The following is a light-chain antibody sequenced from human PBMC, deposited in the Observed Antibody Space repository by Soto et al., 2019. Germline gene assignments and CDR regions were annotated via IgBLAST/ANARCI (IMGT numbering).Light chain of an antibody. CDR2: AAS. CDR3: QQSSSTPLT. Sequence: DIQMTQSPSSLSASVGDRVTITCRASQSISSYLNRYQQKPGQAPKLLIYAASSLQSGVPSRFSGSGSGTDFTLTISSLQPEDFATYYCQQSSSTPLTFGGVTKVEIK. V-gene: IGKV1-39*01. CDR1: QSISSY. J-gene: IGKJ4*01.